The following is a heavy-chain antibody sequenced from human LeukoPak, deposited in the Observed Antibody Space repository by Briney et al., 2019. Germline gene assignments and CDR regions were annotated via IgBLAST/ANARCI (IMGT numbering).Heavy chain of an antibody. CDR2: INPNSGGT. V-gene: IGHV1-2*06. D-gene: IGHD2-21*02. CDR1: GYTFTGYY. J-gene: IGHJ3*02. Sequence: ASVKVSCKASGYTFTGYYMHWVRQAPGQGLEWMGRINPNSGGTNYAQKFQGRVIMTRDTSISTAYMELSRLRSDDTAVYYCARVRYCGGDCDSDKKWAFDIWGQGTMVTVSS. CDR3: ARVRYCGGDCDSDKKWAFDI.